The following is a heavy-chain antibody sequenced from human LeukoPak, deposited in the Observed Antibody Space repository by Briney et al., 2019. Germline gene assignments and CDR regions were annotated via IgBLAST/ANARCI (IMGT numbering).Heavy chain of an antibody. CDR3: ARAQSGSYDVDWFDP. Sequence: GESLRIPCKGSGYSFTSYWISWVRQMPGKGLEWMGRIDPSDSYTNYSPSFQGHVTISADKSISTAYLQWSSLKASDTAVYYCARAQSGSYDVDWFDPWGQGTLVTVSS. CDR1: GYSFTSYW. D-gene: IGHD1-26*01. V-gene: IGHV5-10-1*01. CDR2: IDPSDSYT. J-gene: IGHJ5*02.